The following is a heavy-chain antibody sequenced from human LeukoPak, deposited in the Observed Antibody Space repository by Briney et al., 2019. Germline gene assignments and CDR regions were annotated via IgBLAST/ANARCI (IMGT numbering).Heavy chain of an antibody. CDR1: GFTFSSYA. J-gene: IGHJ4*02. V-gene: IGHV3-30*04. Sequence: GGSLRLSCAASGFTFSSYAMHWVRQAPGKGLEWVAVISYDGSNKYYADSVKGRFTISRDNSKNTVYLQMNSLRAEDTTVYYCAKYSLVNYYDSSGHLDYWGQGTLVTVSS. CDR2: ISYDGSNK. CDR3: AKYSLVNYYDSSGHLDY. D-gene: IGHD3-22*01.